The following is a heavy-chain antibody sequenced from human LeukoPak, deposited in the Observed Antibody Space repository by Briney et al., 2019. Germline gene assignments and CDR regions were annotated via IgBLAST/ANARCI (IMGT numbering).Heavy chain of an antibody. Sequence: PGRSLRLSCAASGFTFSSYAMHWVRQAPGKGLEWVAVISYDGSNKYYADSVKGRFTISRDNSKNTLYLQMNSLRAEDTAVYYCARVGQATVTRSYFDYWGQGTLVTVSS. D-gene: IGHD4-17*01. J-gene: IGHJ4*02. CDR3: ARVGQATVTRSYFDY. CDR1: GFTFSSYA. CDR2: ISYDGSNK. V-gene: IGHV3-30-3*01.